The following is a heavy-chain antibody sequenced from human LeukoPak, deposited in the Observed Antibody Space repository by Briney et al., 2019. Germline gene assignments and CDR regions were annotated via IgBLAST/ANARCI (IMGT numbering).Heavy chain of an antibody. Sequence: GGSLRLSCVASGFTFSGRDWMTWVRQAPGKGLEWVSAISGSGGSTYYADSVKGRFTISRDNSKNTLYLQMNSLRAEDTAVYYCAKADGSGSYLSPFDYWGQGTLVTVSS. CDR3: AKADGSGSYLSPFDY. D-gene: IGHD3-10*01. V-gene: IGHV3-23*01. CDR2: ISGSGGST. J-gene: IGHJ4*02. CDR1: GFTFSGRDW.